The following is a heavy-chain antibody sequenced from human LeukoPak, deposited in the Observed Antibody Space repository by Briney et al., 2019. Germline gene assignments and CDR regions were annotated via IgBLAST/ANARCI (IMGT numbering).Heavy chain of an antibody. CDR2: INPNSGGT. D-gene: IGHD6-19*01. CDR3: ARVGTAVAGRGFDY. V-gene: IGHV1-2*02. CDR1: GYTFTKYG. J-gene: IGHJ4*02. Sequence: GASVKVSCKASGYTFTKYGLSWVRQAPGQGLEWMGWINPNSGGTNYAQKFQGRVTMTRDTSISTAYMELSRLRSDDTAVYYCARVGTAVAGRGFDYWGQGTLVTVSS.